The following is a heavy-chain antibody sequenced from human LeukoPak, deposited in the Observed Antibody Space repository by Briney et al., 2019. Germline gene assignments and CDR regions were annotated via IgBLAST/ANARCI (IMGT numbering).Heavy chain of an antibody. J-gene: IGHJ4*02. D-gene: IGHD3-16*01. Sequence: GGSLRLSCAGSGFTFSNAWMNWVRQAPGKGLEWVGRIKSEVDGGTTDYAAPVKGRFIVSRDDSGNTVYLQMNSLKTEDTAVYYCSTGGYYLDYWGQGTLVTVSS. CDR1: GFTFSNAW. CDR2: IKSEVDGGTT. V-gene: IGHV3-15*01. CDR3: STGGYYLDY.